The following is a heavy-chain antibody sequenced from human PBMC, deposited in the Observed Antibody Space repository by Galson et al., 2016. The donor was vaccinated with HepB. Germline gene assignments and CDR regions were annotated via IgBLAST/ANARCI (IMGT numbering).Heavy chain of an antibody. CDR3: ARDASRDRAYDL. CDR2: VSHYGFT. Sequence: SETLSLTCTISNGFINDYYWSWIRQPPGKGLEWVGYVSHYGFTNYNAALKGRVIISLDTAKKQFSLKVKSVTVADSAIYYCARDASRDRAYDLWGRGTMVPV. J-gene: IGHJ3*01. V-gene: IGHV4-59*01. CDR1: NGFINDYY.